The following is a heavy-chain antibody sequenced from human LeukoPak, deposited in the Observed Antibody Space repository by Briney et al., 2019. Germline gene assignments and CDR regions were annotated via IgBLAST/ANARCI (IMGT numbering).Heavy chain of an antibody. V-gene: IGHV3-33*06. D-gene: IGHD6-19*01. CDR1: GFTFSSYG. CDR2: IWYGGSNK. CDR3: AKDLGGVKWLVPPAGSYFDY. J-gene: IGHJ4*02. Sequence: PGGSLRLSCAASGFTFSSYGMHWVRQAPGKGLEWVADIWYGGSNKYYADSVKGRFTISRDNSKNTLYLQMNSLRAEDTAVYYCAKDLGGVKWLVPPAGSYFDYWGQGTLVTVSS.